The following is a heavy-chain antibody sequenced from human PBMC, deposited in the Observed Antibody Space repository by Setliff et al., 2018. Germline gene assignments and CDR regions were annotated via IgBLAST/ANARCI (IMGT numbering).Heavy chain of an antibody. CDR3: ARHENDYGDYDDAFDI. CDR2: IYYSGRT. Sequence: SETLSLTCTVSGGSISTYYWSWIRQPPGKGLEWIGYIYYSGRTNYNPSLRSRVTISVDTSKNQFSLKVSSVTAADTAVYYCARHENDYGDYDDAFDIWGQGAMVTVSS. CDR1: GGSISTYY. V-gene: IGHV4-59*08. D-gene: IGHD4-17*01. J-gene: IGHJ3*02.